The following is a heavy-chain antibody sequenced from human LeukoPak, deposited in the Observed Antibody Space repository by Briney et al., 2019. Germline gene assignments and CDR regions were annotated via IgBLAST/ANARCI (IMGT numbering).Heavy chain of an antibody. J-gene: IGHJ4*02. CDR1: GGTFSSYA. D-gene: IGHD3-22*01. Sequence: ASVKVSCKASGGTFSSYAISWVRQAPGQGLEWMGGIIPIFGTANYAQKFQGRVTITTDESTSTAYMELSSLRSEDTAVYYCARARLYYYDSSGYHRDPYYFDYWGQGTLVTVSS. CDR3: ARARLYYYDSSGYHRDPYYFDY. CDR2: IIPIFGTA. V-gene: IGHV1-69*05.